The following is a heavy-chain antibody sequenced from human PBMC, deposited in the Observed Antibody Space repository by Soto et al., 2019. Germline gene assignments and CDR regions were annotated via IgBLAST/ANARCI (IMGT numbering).Heavy chain of an antibody. J-gene: IGHJ4*02. D-gene: IGHD2-15*01. Sequence: QVQLVQSGAEVKKPGASVKVSCKASGYTFTSYFMHWVRQAPGQGLEWMGIINPSGGSTSYAQKFKVRFTMTRHTSTSTDYMELSGLRSEATAVYYCARQYCSGGSCYRLDYWGQGTLVTVSS. CDR3: ARQYCSGGSCYRLDY. V-gene: IGHV1-46*01. CDR2: INPSGGST. CDR1: GYTFTSYF.